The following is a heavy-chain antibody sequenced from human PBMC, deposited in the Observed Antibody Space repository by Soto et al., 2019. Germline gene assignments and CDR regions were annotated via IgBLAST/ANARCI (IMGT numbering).Heavy chain of an antibody. Sequence: PSETLSLTCAVYGGSFSDYYWSWIRQSPGQGLQWIGEINHRGSTNYNPSLESRVTISVDTSKNQFSLNLSSVTAADTAVYFCASRLAEAGTIHNYWSQGTLVTVSS. CDR3: ASRLAEAGTIHNY. CDR2: INHRGST. V-gene: IGHV4-34*01. CDR1: GGSFSDYY. J-gene: IGHJ4*02. D-gene: IGHD6-13*01.